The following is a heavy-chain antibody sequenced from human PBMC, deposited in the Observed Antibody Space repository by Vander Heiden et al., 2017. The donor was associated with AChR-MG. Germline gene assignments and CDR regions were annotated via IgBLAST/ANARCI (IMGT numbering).Heavy chain of an antibody. V-gene: IGHV3-33*01. CDR2: IWYDGSNK. D-gene: IGHD1-26*01. Sequence: QVQLVESGGGVVQPGRSLRLSCAASGFTLSSYGMHWVRQAPGRGLEWVAVIWYDGSNKYYADSVKGRFTISRDNSKNTLYLQMNSLRAEDTAVYYCARSLPLGAKDYWGQGTLVTVSS. CDR1: GFTLSSYG. J-gene: IGHJ4*02. CDR3: ARSLPLGAKDY.